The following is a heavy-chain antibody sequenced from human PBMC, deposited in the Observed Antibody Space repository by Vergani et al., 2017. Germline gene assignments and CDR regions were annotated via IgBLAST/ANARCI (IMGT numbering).Heavy chain of an antibody. CDR2: INHSGST. CDR3: ARVVVRGVRHYYYYMDV. V-gene: IGHV4-34*01. J-gene: IGHJ6*03. Sequence: QVQLQQWGAGLLKPSETLSLTCAVYGGSFSGYYWSWIRQPPGKGLEWIGEINHSGSTNYNPSLKSRVTISVDTSKNQFSLKLSSVTAADTAVYYCARVVVRGVRHYYYYMDVWGKGTTVTVSS. CDR1: GGSFSGYY. D-gene: IGHD3-10*01.